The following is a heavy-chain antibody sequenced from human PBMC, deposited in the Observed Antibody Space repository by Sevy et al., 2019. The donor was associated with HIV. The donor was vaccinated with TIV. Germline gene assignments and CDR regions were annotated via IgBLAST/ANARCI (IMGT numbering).Heavy chain of an antibody. CDR2: IYYSGST. CDR1: GGSISSYY. V-gene: IGHV4-59*01. Sequence: SETLSLTCTVSGGSISSYYWSWIRQPPGKGLEWIGYIYYSGSTNYNPSLKSRVTISVDTSKNQFSLKLSSVTAVDTAVYYCARVVTVVVPAAMKVADYMDVWGKGTTVTVSS. J-gene: IGHJ6*03. D-gene: IGHD2-2*01. CDR3: ARVVTVVVPAAMKVADYMDV.